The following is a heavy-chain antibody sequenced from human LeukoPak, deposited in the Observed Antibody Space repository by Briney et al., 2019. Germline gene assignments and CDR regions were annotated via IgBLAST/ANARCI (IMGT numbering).Heavy chain of an antibody. CDR2: ISAYNGNT. CDR3: ARDSPQFEGFDY. V-gene: IGHV1-18*01. D-gene: IGHD3-16*01. J-gene: IGHJ4*02. Sequence: ASVKVSCKASGYTLTSYGISWVRQAPGQGLEWMGWISAYNGNTNYAQKLQGRVTMTTDTSTNTAYMELRSLRSDDTAVYYCARDSPQFEGFDYWGQGTLVTVSS. CDR1: GYTLTSYG.